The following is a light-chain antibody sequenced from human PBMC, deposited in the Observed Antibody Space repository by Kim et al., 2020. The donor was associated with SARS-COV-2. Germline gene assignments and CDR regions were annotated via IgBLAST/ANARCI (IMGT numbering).Light chain of an antibody. V-gene: IGKV3-20*01. Sequence: SPGDRAILSCRVSQTINNNYLAWYQQKPGQAPRVLIYDASRRATGIPDRFRGSESGTDFTLIINRLEPEDFAVYYCQHYGKSPRTFGQGTRVDIK. J-gene: IGKJ1*01. CDR2: DAS. CDR1: QTINNNY. CDR3: QHYGKSPRT.